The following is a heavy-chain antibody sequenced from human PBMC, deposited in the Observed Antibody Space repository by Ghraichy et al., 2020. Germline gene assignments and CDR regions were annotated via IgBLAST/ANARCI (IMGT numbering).Heavy chain of an antibody. Sequence: GGSLRLSCAASGFTFSDYTMHWVRQPLGKGLEWVSLISWNGVSTYYADSVQGRFTISRDNSKNSLYLQMNSLTTDDTALYYCAKDAKFGEFSWFDPWGQGTLVTVSS. V-gene: IGHV3-43*01. D-gene: IGHD3-10*01. CDR2: ISWNGVST. CDR3: AKDAKFGEFSWFDP. J-gene: IGHJ5*02. CDR1: GFTFSDYT.